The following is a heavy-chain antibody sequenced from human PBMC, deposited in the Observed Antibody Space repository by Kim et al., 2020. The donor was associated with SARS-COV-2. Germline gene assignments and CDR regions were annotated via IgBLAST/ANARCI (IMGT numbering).Heavy chain of an antibody. CDR3: AKGYGWELLDWFDP. D-gene: IGHD1-26*01. V-gene: IGHV3-30*18. Sequence: GGSLRLSCAASGFTFSSYGMHWVRQAPGKGLEWVAVISYDGSNKYYADSVKGRFTISRDNSKNTLYLQMNSLRAEDTAVYYCAKGYGWELLDWFDPWGQGTLVTVSS. CDR2: ISYDGSNK. CDR1: GFTFSSYG. J-gene: IGHJ5*02.